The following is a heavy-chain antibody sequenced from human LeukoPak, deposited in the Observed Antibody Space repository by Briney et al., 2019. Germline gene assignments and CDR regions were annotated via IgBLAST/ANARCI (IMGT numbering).Heavy chain of an antibody. CDR1: GFTFSIYA. Sequence: PGGSLRLSCEASGFTFSIYAMSWVRQAPGKGLGWIGYIYYSGSTNYNPSLKSRVTISADTSKNQFSLKLSSVTAADTAVYYCANYDILTGSDYWGQGTLVTVSS. J-gene: IGHJ4*02. CDR2: IYYSGST. V-gene: IGHV4-59*08. CDR3: ANYDILTGSDY. D-gene: IGHD3-9*01.